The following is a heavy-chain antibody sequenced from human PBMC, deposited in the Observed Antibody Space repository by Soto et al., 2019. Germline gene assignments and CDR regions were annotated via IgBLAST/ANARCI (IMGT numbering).Heavy chain of an antibody. CDR3: AGGGYFTSTSCYLNWFDP. Sequence: QVQLVESGGGVVQPGRSLRLSCAASGFTFSSYAMHWVRQAPGKGLVWVAVISYDGSNKYYADSVKGRFTISRNNPKNPLYLTVTMPPAEDPAVYYCAGGGYFTSTSCYLNWFDPWGQVTLVSVSS. CDR1: GFTFSSYA. V-gene: IGHV3-30-3*01. D-gene: IGHD2-2*01. J-gene: IGHJ5*02. CDR2: ISYDGSNK.